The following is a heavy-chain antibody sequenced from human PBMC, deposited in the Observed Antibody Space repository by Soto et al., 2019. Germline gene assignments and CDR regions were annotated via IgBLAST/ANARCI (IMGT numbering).Heavy chain of an antibody. CDR2: ISSSGSTM. Sequence: LRLSCAASGFTFSSYWMNWVRQAPGKGLEWVSYISSSGSTMYYADSVKGRFTISRDNAKNSLYLQMNSLKVEDTAVYYCVRGGVYWGQGTLVTVSS. D-gene: IGHD2-8*01. CDR3: VRGGVY. V-gene: IGHV3-48*04. J-gene: IGHJ4*02. CDR1: GFTFSSYW.